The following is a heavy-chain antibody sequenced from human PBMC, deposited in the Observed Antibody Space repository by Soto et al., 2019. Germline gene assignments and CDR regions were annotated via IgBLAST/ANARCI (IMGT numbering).Heavy chain of an antibody. CDR3: TRAGYSYVSPYSFDY. D-gene: IGHD5-18*01. CDR2: IRSKAYGGTT. V-gene: IGHV3-49*03. J-gene: IGHJ4*02. Sequence: GGSLRLSCTASGFTFGDYAMSWFRQAPGKGLEWVGFIRSKAYGGTTEYAASVKGRFTISRDDSKSIAYLQMNSLKTEDTAVYYCTRAGYSYVSPYSFDYWGQGTLVTVSS. CDR1: GFTFGDYA.